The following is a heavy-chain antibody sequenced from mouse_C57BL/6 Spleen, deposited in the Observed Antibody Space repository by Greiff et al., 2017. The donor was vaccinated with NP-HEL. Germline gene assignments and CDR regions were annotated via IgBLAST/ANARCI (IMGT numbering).Heavy chain of an antibody. CDR3: ARLDYDVRRDAMDY. J-gene: IGHJ4*01. Sequence: QVQLQQSGPELVKPGASVKISCKASGYAFSSSWMNWVKQRPGKGLEWIGRIYPGDGDTNYNGKFKGKATLTADKSSSTAYMQLSSLTSEDSAVYFCARLDYDVRRDAMDYGGQGTSVTVSS. CDR2: IYPGDGDT. CDR1: GYAFSSSW. D-gene: IGHD2-4*01. V-gene: IGHV1-82*01.